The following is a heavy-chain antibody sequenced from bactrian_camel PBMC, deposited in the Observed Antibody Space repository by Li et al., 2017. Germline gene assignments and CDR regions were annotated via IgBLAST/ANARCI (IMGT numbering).Heavy chain of an antibody. CDR3: RRFQTVTGDS. V-gene: IGHV3S25*01. D-gene: IGHD8*01. Sequence: QLVESGGHLVRPGGSLSLSCAASGSIFSSYWMYWVRQAPGKGLEWVSTISSTTYYADSVKGRFTISRDNAKNTVYLQMNNLKPDDTAVYYCRRFQTVTGDSWGQGTQVTVS. CDR2: ISSTT. CDR1: GSIFSSYW. J-gene: IGHJ4*01.